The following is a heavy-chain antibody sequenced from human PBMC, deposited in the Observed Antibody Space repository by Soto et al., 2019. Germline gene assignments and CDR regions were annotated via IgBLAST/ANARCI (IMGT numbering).Heavy chain of an antibody. J-gene: IGHJ5*01. D-gene: IGHD3-16*01. CDR2: IRGTAATT. CDR3: AKGESTSPDSLGWFDS. V-gene: IGHV3-23*01. CDR1: GFTFNIYT. Sequence: EVQLLESGGGLVQPGGSLRLTCAGSGFTFNIYTMTWVRQAPGRGLEWISAIRGTAATTYYADSVKGRFTISRDNAKNTVFLQRYSLTVDYSAFYYCAKGESTSPDSLGWFDSWGQRTLVTVSS.